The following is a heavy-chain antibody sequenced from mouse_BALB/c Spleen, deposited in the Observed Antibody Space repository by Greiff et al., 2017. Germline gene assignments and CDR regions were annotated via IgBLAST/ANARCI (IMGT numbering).Heavy chain of an antibody. CDR3: ASSVWGYAMDY. CDR2: ISNGGGST. Sequence: EVMLVESGGGLVQPGGSLKLSCAASGFTFSSYTMSWVRQTPEKRLEWVAYISNGGGSTYYPDTVKGRFTISRDNAKNTLYLQMSSLKSEDTAMYYCASSVWGYAMDYWGQGTSVTVSS. CDR1: GFTFSSYT. D-gene: IGHD2-10*02. J-gene: IGHJ4*01. V-gene: IGHV5-12-2*01.